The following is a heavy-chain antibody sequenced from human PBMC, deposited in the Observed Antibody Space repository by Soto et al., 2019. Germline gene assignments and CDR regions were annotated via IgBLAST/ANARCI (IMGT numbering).Heavy chain of an antibody. V-gene: IGHV4-30-4*01. D-gene: IGHD6-13*01. Sequence: QVQLQESGPGLVKPSQTLSLTCTVSGGSISSGDYYWSWIRQPPGKGLEWNGYIYYSGSTYYNPSLKIRGTISVDTSKTQSSLKLRSVTAADTAVYYCARDETAAGNYYYYGMDVWGQGTTVTVSS. CDR3: ARDETAAGNYYYYGMDV. J-gene: IGHJ6*02. CDR2: IYYSGST. CDR1: GGSISSGDYY.